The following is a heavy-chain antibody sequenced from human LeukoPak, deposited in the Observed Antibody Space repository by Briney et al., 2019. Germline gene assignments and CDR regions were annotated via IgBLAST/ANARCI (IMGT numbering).Heavy chain of an antibody. J-gene: IGHJ5*02. D-gene: IGHD3-10*01. CDR1: GGSFSGYY. CDR2: INHSGST. V-gene: IGHV4-34*01. Sequence: PSETLSLTCAVYGGSFSGYYWSWIRQPPGKGLEWIGEINHSGSTNYNPSLKSRVTISVDTSKNQFSLKLSSVTAADTAIYYCARGVRQSLVRGLYSWFDPWGLGTLVTVSS. CDR3: ARGVRQSLVRGLYSWFDP.